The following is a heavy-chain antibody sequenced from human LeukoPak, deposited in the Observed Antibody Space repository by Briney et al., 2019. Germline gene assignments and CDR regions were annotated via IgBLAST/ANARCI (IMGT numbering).Heavy chain of an antibody. D-gene: IGHD3-22*01. CDR1: GFTFSSYA. CDR2: VSSNGGST. J-gene: IGHJ5*02. V-gene: IGHV3-64D*06. Sequence: GGSLRLSCSASGFTFSSYAMHWVRQAPGKGLEYVSAVSSNGGSTYYADSVKGRFTISRDNSKNTLYLQMSSLRAEDTAVYYCAPSPYYYESSGYPAWGQGTLVTVSS. CDR3: APSPYYYESSGYPA.